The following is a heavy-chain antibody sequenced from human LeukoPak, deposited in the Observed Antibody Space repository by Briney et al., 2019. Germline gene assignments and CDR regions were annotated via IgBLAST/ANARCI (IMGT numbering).Heavy chain of an antibody. CDR2: INSDGSST. CDR3: ARDKAHGMDV. V-gene: IGHV3-74*03. CDR1: GFTFSNYW. Sequence: GGSLRLSCTASGFTFSNYWMYWVRQAPGKGLVWVSRINSDGSSTTYADSVKGRFTISRDNAKNTLYLQMNSLRAEDTAVYYCARDKAHGMDVWGQGTTVTVSS. J-gene: IGHJ6*02.